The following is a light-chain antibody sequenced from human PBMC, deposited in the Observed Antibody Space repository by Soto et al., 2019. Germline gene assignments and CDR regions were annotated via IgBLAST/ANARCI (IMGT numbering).Light chain of an antibody. V-gene: IGKV3-20*01. J-gene: IGKJ1*01. CDR3: QQYGSALQT. CDR2: GAS. CDR1: QSVRSNF. Sequence: EIVLTQSPGTLSLSPGERATLSCRASQSVRSNFLAWYQQRPGQAPRLLIYGASSRATDIPDRFSGSGSGTDFTLIISRLEPEDCAVYYCQQYGSALQTFGQATKV.